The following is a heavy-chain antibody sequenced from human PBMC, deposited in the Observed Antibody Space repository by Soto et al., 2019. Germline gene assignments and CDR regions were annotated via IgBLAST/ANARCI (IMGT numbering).Heavy chain of an antibody. J-gene: IGHJ6*02. CDR3: AMVGDKGYYSYVMDF. CDR2: ISYDGSNK. CDR1: GFTFSSYA. Sequence: GGSLRLSCAASGFTFSSYAMHWVPQAPGKGLEWVAVISYDGSNKYYADSVKGRFTISRYNSKNTPYLQXNSLRAEYTAVYYCAMVGDKGYYSYVMDFARLGTTVTVSS. D-gene: IGHD2-21*01. V-gene: IGHV3-30-3*01.